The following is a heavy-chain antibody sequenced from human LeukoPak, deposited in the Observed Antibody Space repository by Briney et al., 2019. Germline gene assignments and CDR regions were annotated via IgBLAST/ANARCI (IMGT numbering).Heavy chain of an antibody. CDR1: GGSISSYY. CDR2: IYTSGST. V-gene: IGHV4-4*07. CDR3: ARGEGAVAGNHYYYYMDV. Sequence: PSETLSLTCTVSGGSISSYYWNWIRQPAGKGLEWIGRIYTSGSTNYNPSLKSRVTMSVDTSKNQFSLKLSSVTAADTAVYYCARGEGAVAGNHYYYYMDVWGKGTTVTVSS. J-gene: IGHJ6*03. D-gene: IGHD6-19*01.